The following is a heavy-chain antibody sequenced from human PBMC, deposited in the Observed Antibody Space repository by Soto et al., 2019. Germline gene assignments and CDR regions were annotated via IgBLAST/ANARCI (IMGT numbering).Heavy chain of an antibody. Sequence: GSLRLSCAASGFTLSRHWMSWVRQAPGKGLEWVAKIKEDGSEINYVDSVKDRFTISRDNAKNSLYLQMDSLRAEDTAVYYCARDGLPFALDIWGHGTMVTVSS. CDR3: ARDGLPFALDI. CDR2: IKEDGSEI. J-gene: IGHJ3*02. D-gene: IGHD3-16*01. V-gene: IGHV3-7*03. CDR1: GFTLSRHW.